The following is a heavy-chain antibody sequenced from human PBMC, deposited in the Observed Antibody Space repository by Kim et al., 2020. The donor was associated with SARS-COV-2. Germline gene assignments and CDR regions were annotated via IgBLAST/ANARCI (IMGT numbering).Heavy chain of an antibody. D-gene: IGHD6-19*01. J-gene: IGHJ4*02. V-gene: IGHV3-64D*06. CDR2: ISSNGGNT. CDR3: AKEMRTGWYNFDY. CDR1: GFTFTTYA. Sequence: GGSLRLSCSASGFTFTTYAMHWVRQAPGKGLQYVSGISSNGGNTYYADSVKGRFTISRDNSKNMLYLQMRSLGLEDTAMYYCAKEMRTGWYNFDYWGQGTLVSVSS.